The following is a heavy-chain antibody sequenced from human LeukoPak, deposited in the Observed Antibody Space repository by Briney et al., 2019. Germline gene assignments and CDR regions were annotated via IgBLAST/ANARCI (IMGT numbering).Heavy chain of an antibody. J-gene: IGHJ4*02. V-gene: IGHV3-11*01. D-gene: IGHD3-22*01. CDR1: GGSINSHTYY. CDR3: ARDGYYDSSGYYFVY. Sequence: LSLTCAVSGGSINSHTYYWGWIRQPPGKGLEWVSYISSSGGTIYYADSVKGRFTISRDNAKNSLYLQMNSLRAEDTAVYYCARDGYYDSSGYYFVYWGQGTLVTVSS. CDR2: ISSSGGTI.